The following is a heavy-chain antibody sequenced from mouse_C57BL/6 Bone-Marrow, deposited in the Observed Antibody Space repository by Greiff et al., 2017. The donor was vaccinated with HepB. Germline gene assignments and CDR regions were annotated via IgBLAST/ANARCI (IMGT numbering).Heavy chain of an antibody. J-gene: IGHJ2*01. D-gene: IGHD3-2*02. CDR3: DKNGPGYVFNY. CDR2: IWSGGST. CDR1: GFSLTSYG. Sequence: QVHVKQSGPGLVQPSQCLSITCTVSGFSLTSYGVHWVRQPPGKGLEWLGVIWSGGSTDYNAAFISRLSISKDNSKSQVVFTMNSLQADDTAIYYCDKNGPGYVFNYWGQGTTLTVSS. V-gene: IGHV2-4*01.